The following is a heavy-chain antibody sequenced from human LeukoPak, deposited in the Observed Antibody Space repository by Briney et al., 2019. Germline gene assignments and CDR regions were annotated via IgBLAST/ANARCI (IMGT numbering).Heavy chain of an antibody. Sequence: ASVKVSFKASGYTFTSYYMHWVRQAPGQGREGMGIINPSGGSTSYAQKFQGRVTMTRDTSTSTVYMELSSLRSEDTAVYYCARDGYGDYLFDYWGQGTLVTVSS. CDR1: GYTFTSYY. J-gene: IGHJ4*02. D-gene: IGHD4-17*01. CDR3: ARDGYGDYLFDY. V-gene: IGHV1-46*01. CDR2: INPSGGST.